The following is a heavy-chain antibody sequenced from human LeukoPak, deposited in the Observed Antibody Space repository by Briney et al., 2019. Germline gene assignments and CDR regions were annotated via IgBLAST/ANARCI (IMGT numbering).Heavy chain of an antibody. Sequence: HPGGSLRLSCAASGFTFSSYAMSWVRQAPGKGLEWVSAISGTGSDTNYADSVKGRFTISRDNSKNTLYLQMNSLRAEDTAVYYCARDQSESGWYRGTYYFDYWGQGTLVTVSS. CDR2: ISGTGSDT. V-gene: IGHV3-23*01. D-gene: IGHD6-19*01. CDR3: ARDQSESGWYRGTYYFDY. J-gene: IGHJ4*02. CDR1: GFTFSSYA.